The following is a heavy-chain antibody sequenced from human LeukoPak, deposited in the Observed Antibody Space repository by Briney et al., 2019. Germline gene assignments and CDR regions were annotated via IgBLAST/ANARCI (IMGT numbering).Heavy chain of an antibody. CDR1: GYTFTSCD. D-gene: IGHD2-2*01. Sequence: ASVKVSCKASGYTFTSCDINWVRQATGQGLEWMGWMNPNSGNTGYAQKFQGRVTITRNTSISTAYMELSSLRSEDTAVYYCARVRVRYCSSTSCSSPYYYYMDVWGKGTTVTVSS. V-gene: IGHV1-8*03. J-gene: IGHJ6*03. CDR3: ARVRVRYCSSTSCSSPYYYYMDV. CDR2: MNPNSGNT.